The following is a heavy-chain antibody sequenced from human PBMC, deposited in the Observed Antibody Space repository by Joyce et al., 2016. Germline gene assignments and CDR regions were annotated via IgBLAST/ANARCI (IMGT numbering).Heavy chain of an antibody. CDR3: ARSSYTNGIFDY. CDR2: RSRSSSYI. J-gene: IGHJ4*02. V-gene: IGHV3-21*01. CDR1: GFPFSSYS. Sequence: EVQLVESGGGLVKPGGSLRLSCAASGFPFSSYSMSWVRQAPGKGLEWVSSRSRSSSYIKYTDSVKGRFTISRDNAKNSLYLQMNSLRVEDTAVYYCARSSYTNGIFDYWGQGTLVTVSS. D-gene: IGHD2-8*01.